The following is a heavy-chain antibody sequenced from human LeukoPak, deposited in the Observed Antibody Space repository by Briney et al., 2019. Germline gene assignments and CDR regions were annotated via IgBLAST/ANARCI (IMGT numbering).Heavy chain of an antibody. D-gene: IGHD5-12*01. CDR1: GYTFTGYY. CDR3: ARHGYSGSNWFDP. V-gene: IGHV1-2*02. Sequence: ASVKVSCKASGYTFTGYYMHWVRQAPGQGLEWMGWINPNSGGTNYAQKFQGRVTMTRDTSISTAYMELSRLRSDDTAVYYCARHGYSGSNWFDPWGQGTLVTVSS. CDR2: INPNSGGT. J-gene: IGHJ5*02.